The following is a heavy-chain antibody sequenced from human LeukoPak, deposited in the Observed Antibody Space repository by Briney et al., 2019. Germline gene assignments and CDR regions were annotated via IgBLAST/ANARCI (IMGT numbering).Heavy chain of an antibody. J-gene: IGHJ4*02. V-gene: IGHV4-59*01. Sequence: RASETLSLTCTVSGGSISNYYWSWIRQPPGKGLEWMGYIYYSGSPNYNPSLKSRLTISVDTSKNQCSLKLSSVTAADPVVYYCARAKLWFDYWGQGALVTVSS. D-gene: IGHD3-10*01. CDR2: IYYSGSP. CDR3: ARAKLWFDY. CDR1: GGSISNYY.